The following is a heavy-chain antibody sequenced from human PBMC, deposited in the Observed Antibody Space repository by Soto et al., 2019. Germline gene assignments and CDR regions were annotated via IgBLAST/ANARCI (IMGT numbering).Heavy chain of an antibody. D-gene: IGHD1-1*01. V-gene: IGHV3-11*06. CDR1: GFTFIDYY. CDR3: ARYNVSHIAY. CDR2: ISSSSSYT. Sequence: WGSLSLSCSASGFTFIDYYMSWIRQAPGKGLEWVSYISSSSSYTNYADSVKGLFTISRDNAKNSLYLQMNSLGAEDTVVYYCARYNVSHIAYWGQGTLVTVSS. J-gene: IGHJ4*02.